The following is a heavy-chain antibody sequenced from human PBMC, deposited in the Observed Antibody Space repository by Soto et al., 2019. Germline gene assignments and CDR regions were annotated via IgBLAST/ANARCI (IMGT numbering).Heavy chain of an antibody. D-gene: IGHD5-12*01. CDR1: GYTFTSYG. J-gene: IGHJ4*02. CDR2: ISAYNGNT. Sequence: GASVKVSCKASGYTFTSYGISWVRQAPGQGLEWMGWISAYNGNTNYAQKLQGRVTMTTDTSTSTAYMELRSLRSDDTAVYYCARDGKVGVATATPHFDYWGQGTLVTVSS. V-gene: IGHV1-18*01. CDR3: ARDGKVGVATATPHFDY.